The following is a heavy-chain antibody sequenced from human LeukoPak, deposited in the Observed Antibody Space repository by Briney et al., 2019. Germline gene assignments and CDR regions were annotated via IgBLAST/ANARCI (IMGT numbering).Heavy chain of an antibody. CDR3: ARDRLGGSGSYYYY. V-gene: IGHV4-61*01. CDR2: IYYSGST. Sequence: PSETLSLTCTVSGGSVSSGSYYWSWIRQPPGKGLEWIGYIYYSGSTNYNPSLKSRVTISVDTSKNQFSLKLSSVTAADTAVYYCARDRLGGSGSYYYYRGQGTLVTVSS. J-gene: IGHJ4*02. CDR1: GGSVSSGSYY. D-gene: IGHD3-10*01.